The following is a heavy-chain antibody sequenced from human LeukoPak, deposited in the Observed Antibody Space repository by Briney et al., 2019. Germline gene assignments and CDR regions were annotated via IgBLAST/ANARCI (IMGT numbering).Heavy chain of an antibody. Sequence: SVPVSYQPSRCRFHYYYILWVRQAPAPALAGMGWIYPNNCATKYAQKFQGGVTLTTDTSLTTVFMELTWLTSDDTATYYCARDHGTDGTTFTLNFDCWGQGTLVTVSS. V-gene: IGHV1/OR15-1*04. CDR3: ARDHGTDGTTFTLNFDC. CDR2: IYPNNCAT. D-gene: IGHD1-1*01. CDR1: RCRFHYYY. J-gene: IGHJ4*02.